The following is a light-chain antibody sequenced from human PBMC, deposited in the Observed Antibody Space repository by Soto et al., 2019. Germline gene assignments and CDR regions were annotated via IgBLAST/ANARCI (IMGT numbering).Light chain of an antibody. CDR2: AAS. CDR1: QSISNY. J-gene: IGKJ4*01. CDR3: QQSYGTPLT. Sequence: DMEMTQSPLSLSASVGDRVTITCRASQSISNYLNWYQHKPGKVPKLLIYAASSLQSGVQTRFSGSGSGTDFTLTINSLQPEDFATYYCQQSYGTPLTFGGGTKIEIK. V-gene: IGKV1-39*01.